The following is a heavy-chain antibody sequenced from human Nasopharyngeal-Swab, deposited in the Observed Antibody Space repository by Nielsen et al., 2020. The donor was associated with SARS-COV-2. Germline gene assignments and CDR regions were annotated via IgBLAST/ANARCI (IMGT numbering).Heavy chain of an antibody. V-gene: IGHV1-18*01. CDR1: GYTFINYG. J-gene: IGHJ4*02. Sequence: ASVKVSYKASGYTFINYGITWVRQAPGQGLEWMGWSSAYNSNTNYAQKFQGRVTMTTDTSTNTAYMELRSLRSDDTAVYYCARKRGEQWLSQFDYWGQGTLVTVSS. CDR3: ARKRGEQWLSQFDY. D-gene: IGHD6-19*01. CDR2: SSAYNSNT.